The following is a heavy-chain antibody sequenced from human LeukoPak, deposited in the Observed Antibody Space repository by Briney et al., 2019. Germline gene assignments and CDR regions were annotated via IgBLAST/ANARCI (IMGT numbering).Heavy chain of an antibody. D-gene: IGHD6-13*01. CDR1: GYTFTSYY. CDR2: INPSGGST. V-gene: IGHV1-46*01. Sequence: ASVKVSCKASGYTFTSYYMHWVRQAPGQGLEWMGIINPSGGSTSYAQKFQGRVTMTRDTSTSTVYVELSSLRSEDTAVYYCARDLSIAAAGTRWFDPWGQGTLVTVSS. J-gene: IGHJ5*02. CDR3: ARDLSIAAAGTRWFDP.